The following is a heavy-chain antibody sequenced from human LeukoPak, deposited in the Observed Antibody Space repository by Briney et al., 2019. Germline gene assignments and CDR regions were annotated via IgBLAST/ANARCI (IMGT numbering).Heavy chain of an antibody. CDR1: GFTLSNYG. J-gene: IGHJ4*02. CDR3: AKDETRDGYNLGAADY. D-gene: IGHD5-24*01. V-gene: IGHV3-30*18. Sequence: GGSLRLSCAASGFTLSNYGMHWVRQAPGKGLEWVAVISYDGSNKYYADSVKGRITISRDNSKNTLYLQMNSLRTEDTAVYYCAKDETRDGYNLGAADYWGQGTLVTVSS. CDR2: ISYDGSNK.